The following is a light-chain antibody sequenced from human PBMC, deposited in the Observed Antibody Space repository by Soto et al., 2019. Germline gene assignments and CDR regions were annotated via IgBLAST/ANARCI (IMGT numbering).Light chain of an antibody. Sequence: EIVLTQSPATLSVSPGDRATLSCRASQTINSALAWYQQKPGQAPRLIIYGASTRATAIADRFSASGSGTDFTLTISILQSEDSAVYYCQQYHYWLTFGRGTKVEIK. V-gene: IGKV3-15*01. CDR3: QQYHYWLT. CDR2: GAS. J-gene: IGKJ1*01. CDR1: QTINSA.